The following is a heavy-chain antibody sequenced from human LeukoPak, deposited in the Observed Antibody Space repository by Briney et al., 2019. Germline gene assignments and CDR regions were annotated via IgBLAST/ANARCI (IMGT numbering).Heavy chain of an antibody. Sequence: PGGSLRLSCAVSGFNFSDYYMAWIRQAPGKGLEWVPYISPTSTTIYYAGSVKVRFTISRDNTKNSLFLQMNRLRVEDTAVYYCARYGMTTRKGDYWGQGTLVTVSS. CDR3: ARYGMTTRKGDY. D-gene: IGHD3-10*01. V-gene: IGHV3-11*04. CDR1: GFNFSDYY. J-gene: IGHJ4*02. CDR2: ISPTSTTI.